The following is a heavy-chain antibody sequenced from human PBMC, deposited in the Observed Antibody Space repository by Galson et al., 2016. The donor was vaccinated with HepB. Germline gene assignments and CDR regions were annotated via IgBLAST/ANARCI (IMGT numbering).Heavy chain of an antibody. CDR2: IWYDGSKK. CDR1: GFTISSYS. Sequence: SLRLSCAASGFTISSYSMNWVRQAPGKGLEWVAVIWYDGSKKYYADSVRGRFTISRDNSKNTLYLQMNSLKVEDTAVYYCAKGGGSTWYISPHFVDPWGQGT. CDR3: AKGGGSTWYISPHFVDP. V-gene: IGHV3-33*06. D-gene: IGHD6-13*01. J-gene: IGHJ5*02.